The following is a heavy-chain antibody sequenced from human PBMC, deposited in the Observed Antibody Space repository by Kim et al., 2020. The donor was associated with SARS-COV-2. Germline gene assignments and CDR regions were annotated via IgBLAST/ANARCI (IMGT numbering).Heavy chain of an antibody. V-gene: IGHV3-7*01. J-gene: IGHJ4*02. D-gene: IGHD2-15*01. Sequence: GGSLRLSCAASGLTFSASSMTWVRQAPGKGLEFVAKMKEDGSEIFYADSVKGRFTISRDNTKNSLYLQMNSLRAEDTAVYYCARGGRRRFDWWGQGTLVTVSS. CDR2: MKEDGSEI. CDR3: ARGGRRRFDW. CDR1: GLTFSASS.